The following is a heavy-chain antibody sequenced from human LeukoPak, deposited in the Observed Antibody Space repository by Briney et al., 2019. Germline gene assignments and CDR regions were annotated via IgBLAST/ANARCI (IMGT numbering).Heavy chain of an antibody. Sequence: QPGESLRLSCAASGLTLSGYWMHWIRQAPGKGLGLVSRINGDASSTSYEDSVNGRITISRDNAKSTLYLQMNRLRVEDTAVYYCARARGNTYGYFEYWGQGTLVTVSS. CDR2: INGDASST. V-gene: IGHV3-74*01. D-gene: IGHD5-18*01. CDR3: ARARGNTYGYFEY. J-gene: IGHJ4*02. CDR1: GLTLSGYW.